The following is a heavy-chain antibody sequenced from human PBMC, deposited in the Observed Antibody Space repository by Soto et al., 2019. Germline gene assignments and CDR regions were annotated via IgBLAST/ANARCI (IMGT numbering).Heavy chain of an antibody. CDR3: ARGRYCSGGSCYYYYYYYYGMDV. J-gene: IGHJ6*02. Sequence: AAVKVSCKASGGTFSSYAISWVRQAPGQGLEWMGWIIPIFGTANYAQKFQGRVTMTRNTSISTAYMELSSLRSEDTAVYYCARGRYCSGGSCYYYYYYYYGMDVWGQGTTVTVSS. CDR1: GGTFSSYA. V-gene: IGHV1-69*05. D-gene: IGHD2-15*01. CDR2: IIPIFGTA.